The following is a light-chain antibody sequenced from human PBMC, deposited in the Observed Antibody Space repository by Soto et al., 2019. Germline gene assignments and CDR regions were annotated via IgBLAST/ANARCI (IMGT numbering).Light chain of an antibody. CDR1: QSVSTY. CDR3: QQSYSTPRT. Sequence: DIQMTQSPSSLSASVGDTVTITCRVSQSVSTYLNWYQQRPGKAPSLLIYDASTLQRGVPSRFSGSGSGTDFTLTISNLQSEDFATYYCQQSYSTPRTFGQGTKVEIK. CDR2: DAS. J-gene: IGKJ1*01. V-gene: IGKV1-39*01.